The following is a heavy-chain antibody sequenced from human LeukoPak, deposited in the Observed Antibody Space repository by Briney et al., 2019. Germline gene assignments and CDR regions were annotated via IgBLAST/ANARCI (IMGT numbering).Heavy chain of an antibody. CDR2: ISYSGST. V-gene: IGHV4-59*08. CDR3: ARHLGYYGSGTYEF. CDR1: GGSISSYH. D-gene: IGHD3-10*01. J-gene: IGHJ4*02. Sequence: PSETLSLTCIVSGGSISSYHWSWIPQPPGKGLEWIGYISYSGSTNYNPSLKSRVTISVDTSKNQFSLRLSSVTAADTAVYYCARHLGYYGSGTYEFWGQGTLVTVSS.